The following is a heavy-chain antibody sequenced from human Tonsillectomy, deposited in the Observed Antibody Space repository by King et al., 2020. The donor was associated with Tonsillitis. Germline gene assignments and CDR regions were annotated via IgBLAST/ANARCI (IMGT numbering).Heavy chain of an antibody. CDR2: LSYSGST. V-gene: IGHV4-39*01. Sequence: QLQESGPGLVKASETLSLTCTVSGGAIISGTYYWGWIRQPPGKGLECIGSLSYSGSTYYNPSLKTRVPISVYTSKNQFSLELTSVTAADTAVYYCARHGMATNWGHYFDYWGQGTLVTVSS. CDR1: GGAIISGTYY. CDR3: ARHGMATNWGHYFDY. D-gene: IGHD5-24*01. J-gene: IGHJ4*02.